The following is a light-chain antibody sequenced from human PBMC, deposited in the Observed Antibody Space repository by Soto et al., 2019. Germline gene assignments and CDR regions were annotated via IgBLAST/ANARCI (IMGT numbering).Light chain of an antibody. Sequence: QAVLTHPASVSGSPGHSITISCTGTSSDVGNYNYVSWYQQYPGRVPKLLIYMVSNRASGVSNRFSGSKSGNTASLTISGLQAEDEADYFCTSPTPGSLYVFGTGTKVTVL. CDR3: TSPTPGSLYV. J-gene: IGLJ1*01. CDR1: SSDVGNYNY. CDR2: MVS. V-gene: IGLV2-14*01.